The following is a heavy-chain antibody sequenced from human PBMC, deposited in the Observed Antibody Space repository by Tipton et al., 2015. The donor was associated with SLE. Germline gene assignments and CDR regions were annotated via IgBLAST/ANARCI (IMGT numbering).Heavy chain of an antibody. D-gene: IGHD7-27*01. CDR1: GFSFSNYW. V-gene: IGHV3-7*01. Sequence: SLRLSCAASGFSFSNYWMSWVRQAPGKGLEWVANIKPGSETYYADSVKGRFTISRDNSKNTLYLQMNSLRAEDTAVYYCARNGDPVYWYFDLWGRGTLVTVSS. CDR2: IKPGSET. J-gene: IGHJ2*01. CDR3: ARNGDPVYWYFDL.